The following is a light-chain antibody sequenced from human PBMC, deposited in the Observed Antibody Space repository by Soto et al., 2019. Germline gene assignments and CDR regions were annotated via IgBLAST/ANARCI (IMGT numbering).Light chain of an antibody. V-gene: IGKV1-39*01. Sequence: DIQMTQSPSSLSASVGDRVTITCRASQRISNYLNWYQQKPGKAPELLIYGASSLQSGAPSRFRGRGSGTDFTLTIRSLQPEDFATYYCQRSNSDPYVFGQGTKLEIK. CDR1: QRISNY. CDR3: QRSNSDPYV. J-gene: IGKJ2*01. CDR2: GAS.